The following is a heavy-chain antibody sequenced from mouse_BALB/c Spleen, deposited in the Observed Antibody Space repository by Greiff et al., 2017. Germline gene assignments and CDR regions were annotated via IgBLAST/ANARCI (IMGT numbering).Heavy chain of an antibody. J-gene: IGHJ3*01. V-gene: IGHV3-6*02. Sequence: EVHLVESGPGLVKPSQSLSLTCSVTGYSITSGYYWNWIRQFPGNKLEWMGYISYDGSNNYNPSLKNRISITRDTSKNQFFLKLNSVTTEDTATYYCAREGGYYGSSEGFAYWGQGTLVTVSA. D-gene: IGHD1-1*01. CDR2: ISYDGSN. CDR3: AREGGYYGSSEGFAY. CDR1: GYSITSGYY.